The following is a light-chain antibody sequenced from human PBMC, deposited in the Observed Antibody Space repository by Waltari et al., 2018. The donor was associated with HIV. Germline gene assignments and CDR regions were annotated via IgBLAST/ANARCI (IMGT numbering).Light chain of an antibody. V-gene: IGLV1-40*01. CDR2: GKT. CDR3: QSYDSSLSGSV. CDR1: SSNIGARYG. Sequence: QSVLTQPPSVSGAPGQGVTLSCNGSSSNIGARYGVQWYQQLPGTAPKLLIFGKTNRPSGVPYRFSGSRSGTSASLAITGLQAEDEADYYCQSYDSSLSGSVFGGGTKLTVL. J-gene: IGLJ2*01.